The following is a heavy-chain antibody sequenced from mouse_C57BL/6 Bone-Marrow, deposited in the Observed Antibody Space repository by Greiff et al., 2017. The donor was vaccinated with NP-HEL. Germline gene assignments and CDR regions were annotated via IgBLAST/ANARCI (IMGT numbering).Heavy chain of an antibody. J-gene: IGHJ2*01. V-gene: IGHV5-6*01. Sequence: EVQLVESGGDLVKPGGSLKLSCAASGFTFSSYGMSWVRQTPDKRLEWVATISSGGSYTYYLDSVKGRFTISRDNAKNTLYLQMSSLKSEDTAMYYCAIYYYGSSYYWGQGTTLTVSS. CDR3: AIYYYGSSYY. D-gene: IGHD1-1*01. CDR2: ISSGGSYT. CDR1: GFTFSSYG.